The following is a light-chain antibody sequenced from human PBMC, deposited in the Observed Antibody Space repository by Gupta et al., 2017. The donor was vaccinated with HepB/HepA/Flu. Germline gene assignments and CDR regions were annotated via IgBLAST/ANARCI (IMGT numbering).Light chain of an antibody. J-gene: IGKJ1*01. CDR2: LAS. V-gene: IGKV4-1*01. CDR1: QSGWNNYNNKNY. CDR3: QQEDSLPRT. Sequence: DIVMTQSLDSLAVSLGERATINCKSSQSGWNNYNNKNYLTWYQQKPGHPPKVLIYLASTRESGVPDRFSGRGSGTDFTLTISNLQAEDVAVYYCQQEDSLPRTFGQGTKVEIK.